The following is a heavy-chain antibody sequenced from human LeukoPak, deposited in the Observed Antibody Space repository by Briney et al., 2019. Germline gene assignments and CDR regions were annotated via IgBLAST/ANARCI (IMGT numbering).Heavy chain of an antibody. Sequence: ASVKVSCKASGYTFTGYYMHWVRQAPGQGGGRVGWINPNSRRTIYAQKFHGTVTMTRDTSISTAYMELSRLRSNDTAVYYCARDRCEQWLVLHHYCGMDVWGQGTPVTVSS. CDR2: INPNSRRT. CDR1: GYTFTGYY. V-gene: IGHV1-2*02. J-gene: IGHJ6*02. CDR3: ARDRCEQWLVLHHYCGMDV. D-gene: IGHD6-19*01.